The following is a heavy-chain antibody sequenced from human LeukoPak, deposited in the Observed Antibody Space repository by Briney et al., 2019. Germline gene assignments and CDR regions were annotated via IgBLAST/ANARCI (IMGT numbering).Heavy chain of an antibody. Sequence: RASVKVSCKASGYTFTSYGISWVRQAPGQGLEWMGWISAYNGNTNYAQKLQGRVTMTTDTSTSTAYMELRSLRSDDTAVYYCARGGLGYCTGGSCLQPPFDYWGQGTLVTVSS. CDR2: ISAYNGNT. CDR3: ARGGLGYCTGGSCLQPPFDY. J-gene: IGHJ4*02. CDR1: GYTFTSYG. D-gene: IGHD2-15*01. V-gene: IGHV1-18*01.